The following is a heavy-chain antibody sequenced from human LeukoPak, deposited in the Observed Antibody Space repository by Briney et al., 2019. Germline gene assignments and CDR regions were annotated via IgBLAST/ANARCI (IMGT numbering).Heavy chain of an antibody. CDR3: AKGRDYYGSGSYIDDAFDI. D-gene: IGHD3-10*01. Sequence: GGSLRLSCAASGLTFSTSPMNWVRRAPGKGLEWVSTSGTTGDTYYADSVKGRFTISRDNSKNTLYLQMNSLRAEDTAVYYCAKGRDYYGSGSYIDDAFDIWGQGTMVTVSS. V-gene: IGHV3-23*01. CDR1: GLTFSTSP. J-gene: IGHJ3*02. CDR2: TSGTTGDT.